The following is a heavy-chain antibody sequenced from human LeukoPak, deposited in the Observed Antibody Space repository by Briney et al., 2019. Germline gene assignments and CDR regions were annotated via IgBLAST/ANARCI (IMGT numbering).Heavy chain of an antibody. CDR1: GFTFSNYG. J-gene: IGHJ4*02. CDR3: AKEGTVQISTWYDN. CDR2: ISFDGNLR. Sequence: QPGGSLRLSCAASGFTFSNYGMHWVRQAPGKGLEWVAVISFDGNLRYYTDSVKGRFTISRDNSRNTLFLQMNSLRPEDTALYYCAKEGTVQISTWYDNWGQGTLVTVSS. D-gene: IGHD6-13*01. V-gene: IGHV3-30*18.